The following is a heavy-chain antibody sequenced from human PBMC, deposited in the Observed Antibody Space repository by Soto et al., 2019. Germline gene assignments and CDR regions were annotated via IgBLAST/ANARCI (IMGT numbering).Heavy chain of an antibody. Sequence: PGGSLRLSCAASGFTLSGYAMDWVRQAPGKGLEWVSAISGSGGSTYYADSVKGRFTISRDNSKNTLYLQMNSLRAEDTAVYYCAKAIAVAGPYYFDYCGQGTLVTVSS. CDR2: ISGSGGST. CDR1: GFTLSGYA. CDR3: AKAIAVAGPYYFDY. D-gene: IGHD6-19*01. J-gene: IGHJ4*02. V-gene: IGHV3-23*01.